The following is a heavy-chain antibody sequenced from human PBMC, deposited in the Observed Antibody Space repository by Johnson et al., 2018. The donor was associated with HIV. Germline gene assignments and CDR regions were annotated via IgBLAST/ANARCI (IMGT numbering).Heavy chain of an antibody. V-gene: IGHV3-13*01. CDR2: IGTAGDT. CDR1: GFIVSSDY. J-gene: IGHJ3*02. CDR3: ARGGYGDYGGGDAFDI. Sequence: MLLVESGGGLVQPGGSLRLSCAASGFIVSSDYMSWVRQAPGKGLEWVSAIGTAGDTYYPGSVKGRFTISRENAKNSLYLQMNSLRAGDTAVYYCARGGYGDYGGGDAFDIWGQGTMVTVSS. D-gene: IGHD4-17*01.